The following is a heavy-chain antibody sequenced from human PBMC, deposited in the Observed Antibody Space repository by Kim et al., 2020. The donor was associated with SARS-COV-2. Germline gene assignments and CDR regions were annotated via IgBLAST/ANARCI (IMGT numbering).Heavy chain of an antibody. CDR1: GFTFSSYA. V-gene: IGHV3-23*03. CDR2: IYSGGSST. J-gene: IGHJ6*02. D-gene: IGHD3-22*01. Sequence: GGSLRLSCAASGFTFSSYAMSWVRQAPGKGLEWVSVIYSGGSSTYYADSVKGRFTISRDNSKNTLYLQMNSLRAEDTAVYYCAKDGGYYYDSSGYYYGYYYYGIDGWGQGTTVTVSS. CDR3: AKDGGYYYDSSGYYYGYYYYGIDG.